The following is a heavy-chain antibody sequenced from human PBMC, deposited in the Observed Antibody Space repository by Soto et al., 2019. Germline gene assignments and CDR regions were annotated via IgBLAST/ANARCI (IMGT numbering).Heavy chain of an antibody. CDR1: RYTFTSYA. D-gene: IGHD2-2*01. J-gene: IGHJ5*02. CDR3: ARVRGYCSSTSPGQLSEQPCWFDP. Sequence: GASVKVSCKASRYTFTSYAMHWVRQAPGQRLEWMGWINAGNGNTKYSQKFQGRVTITRDTSASTAYMELSSLRSEDTAVYYCARVRGYCSSTSPGQLSEQPCWFDPWGQGTLVTVSS. V-gene: IGHV1-3*01. CDR2: INAGNGNT.